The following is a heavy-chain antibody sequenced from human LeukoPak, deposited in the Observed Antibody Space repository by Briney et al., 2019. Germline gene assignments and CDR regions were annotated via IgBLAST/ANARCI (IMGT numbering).Heavy chain of an antibody. CDR2: ISYDGSNK. Sequence: SGRSLRLSCAASGFTFSSCAMHWVRQAPGKGLEWVAVISYDGSNKYYADSVKGRFTISRDNSKNTLYLQMNSLRAEDTAVYYCARGRYSFDYWGQGTLVTVSS. V-gene: IGHV3-30-3*01. J-gene: IGHJ4*02. CDR3: ARGRYSFDY. CDR1: GFTFSSCA.